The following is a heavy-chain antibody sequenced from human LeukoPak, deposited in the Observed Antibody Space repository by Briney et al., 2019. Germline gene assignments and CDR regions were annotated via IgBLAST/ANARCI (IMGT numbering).Heavy chain of an antibody. V-gene: IGHV3-33*01. CDR1: GFTFSSYG. CDR3: ARDRAYYGSGSYYNVLDYYYYGMDV. J-gene: IGHJ6*02. D-gene: IGHD3-10*01. CDR2: IWYDGSNK. Sequence: GRSLRLSCAASGFTFSSYGMHWVRQAPGKGLEWVAVIWYDGSNKYYADSVKGRFTVSRDNSKNTLYLQMNSLRAEDTAVYYCARDRAYYGSGSYYNVLDYYYYGMDVWGQGTTVTVSS.